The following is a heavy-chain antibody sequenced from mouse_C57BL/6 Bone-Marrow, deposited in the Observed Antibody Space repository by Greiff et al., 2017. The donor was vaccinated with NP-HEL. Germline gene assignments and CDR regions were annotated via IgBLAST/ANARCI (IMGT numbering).Heavy chain of an antibody. CDR2: IYPGDGDT. Sequence: VKLVESGAELVKPGASVKISCKASGYAFSSYWMNWVKQRPGKGLEWIGQIYPGDGDTNYNGKFKGKATLTADKSSSTAYMQLSSLTSEDSAVYFCARAYYQYFDYWGQGTTLTVSS. J-gene: IGHJ2*01. D-gene: IGHD2-10*01. V-gene: IGHV1-80*01. CDR3: ARAYYQYFDY. CDR1: GYAFSSYW.